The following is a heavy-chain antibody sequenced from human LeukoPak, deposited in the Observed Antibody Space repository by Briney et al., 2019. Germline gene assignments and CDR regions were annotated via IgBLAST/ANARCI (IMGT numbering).Heavy chain of an antibody. CDR2: ISYDGSNK. V-gene: IGHV3-30*04. CDR1: GFTFSSYA. Sequence: LSCXASGFTFSSYAMHWVRQAPGKGLEWVAVISYDGSNKYYADSVKGRFTISRDNSKDTLYLQMNSLRAEDTAVYYCARDGGIAAATYLFDYWGQGTLVTVSS. J-gene: IGHJ4*02. CDR3: ARDGGIAAATYLFDY. D-gene: IGHD6-13*01.